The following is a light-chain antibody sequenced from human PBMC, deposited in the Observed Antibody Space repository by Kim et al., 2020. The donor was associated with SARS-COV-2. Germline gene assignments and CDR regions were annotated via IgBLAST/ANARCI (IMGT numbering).Light chain of an antibody. CDR1: QSISSY. J-gene: IGKJ4*01. CDR2: AAS. V-gene: IGKV1-39*01. CDR3: QQSYSTPPT. Sequence: ASVGDRVTITCRASQSISSYLNWYQQKPGKAPKLLIYAASSLQSGVPSRFSGSGSETDFTLTISSLQPEDFATYYCQQSYSTPPTFGGGTKVDIK.